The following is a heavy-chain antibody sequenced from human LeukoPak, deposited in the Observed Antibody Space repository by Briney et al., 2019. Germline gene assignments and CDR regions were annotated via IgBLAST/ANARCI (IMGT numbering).Heavy chain of an antibody. CDR3: AKGAGYSYGWTDY. CDR1: GFTFSSYA. CDR2: ISGSISGSDDST. D-gene: IGHD5-18*01. Sequence: GGSLRLSCAASGFTFSSYAMTWVRQAPGKGLEWVSAISGSISGSDDSTHYADSVKGRFTISRDNSKNTLYLQMNSLRVEDTAVYYCAKGAGYSYGWTDYWGQGTLVTVSS. J-gene: IGHJ4*02. V-gene: IGHV3-23*01.